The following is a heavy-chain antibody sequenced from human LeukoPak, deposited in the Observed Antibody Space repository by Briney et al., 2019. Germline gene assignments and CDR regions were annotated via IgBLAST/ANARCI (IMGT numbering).Heavy chain of an antibody. D-gene: IGHD2-15*01. J-gene: IGHJ5*02. Sequence: SETLSLTCTVSGGSISSYYWSWIRQPPGKGLEWIGEINHSGITDYNPSLRSRITISVDTSKNQFSLKLSSVTAADTAIYYCARAVIVVAAATQRNWFDPWGQGTLVTVSS. CDR2: INHSGIT. CDR1: GGSISSYY. V-gene: IGHV4-34*01. CDR3: ARAVIVVAAATQRNWFDP.